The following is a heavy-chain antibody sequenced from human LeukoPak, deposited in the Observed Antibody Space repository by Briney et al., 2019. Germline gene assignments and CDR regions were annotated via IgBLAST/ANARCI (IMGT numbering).Heavy chain of an antibody. D-gene: IGHD2-2*01. CDR2: IYYSGST. CDR1: GGSISSGGYY. Sequence: PSETLSLTCTVSGGSISSGGYYWSWIRQHPGKGLEWIGYIYYSGSTYYNPSLKSRVTISVDTSKNQFSLKLSSVTAADTAVYYCARDLKKRLGSTWYYYGMDVWGQGTTVTVSS. CDR3: ARDLKKRLGSTWYYYGMDV. V-gene: IGHV4-31*03. J-gene: IGHJ6*02.